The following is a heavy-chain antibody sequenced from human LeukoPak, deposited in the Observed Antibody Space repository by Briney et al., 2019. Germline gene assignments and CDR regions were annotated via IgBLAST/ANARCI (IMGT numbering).Heavy chain of an antibody. D-gene: IGHD3-10*01. CDR2: IWYDGSKT. CDR3: ARDRYYGSENYYYYYYMDV. CDR1: GFTFSNYG. V-gene: IGHV3-33*01. J-gene: IGHJ6*03. Sequence: GRSPRLSCAASGFTFSNYGMHWVRQAPGKGLEGVAVIWYDGSKTYYADSVKGRFTISRDNSKNTLYLQMSSLRAEDTAVYYCARDRYYGSENYYYYYYMDVWGKGTTVTVSS.